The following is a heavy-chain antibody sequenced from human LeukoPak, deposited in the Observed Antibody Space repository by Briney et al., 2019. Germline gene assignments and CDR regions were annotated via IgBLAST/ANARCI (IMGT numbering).Heavy chain of an antibody. Sequence: PGGSLRLSCAASGFTFSSYWMSWVREAPGKGRGWVANIKQDGSEKYYVDSVKGRFTISRDNAKNSLYLQMNSLRAEDTAVYYCASGGRWELLGLFDYWGEGTLVTVSS. J-gene: IGHJ4*02. CDR3: ASGGRWELLGLFDY. CDR2: IKQDGSEK. D-gene: IGHD1-26*01. CDR1: GFTFSSYW. V-gene: IGHV3-7*01.